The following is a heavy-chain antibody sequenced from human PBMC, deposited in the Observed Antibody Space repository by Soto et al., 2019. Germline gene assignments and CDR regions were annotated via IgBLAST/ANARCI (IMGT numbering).Heavy chain of an antibody. CDR1: GESFSGYY. V-gene: IGHV4-34*01. CDR2: INHSGRT. CDR3: ARRESENDGRHWFDP. J-gene: IGHJ5*02. Sequence: QVQLQQWGAGLLKPAETLSLTCAVYGESFSGYYWSWIRQHPGKGLEWIGEINHSGRTNYNSSLKSRVTKSVDTSKNQFSLKLSSVTAADTAVYYCARRESENDGRHWFDPWGQGTLVTVSS. D-gene: IGHD1-1*01.